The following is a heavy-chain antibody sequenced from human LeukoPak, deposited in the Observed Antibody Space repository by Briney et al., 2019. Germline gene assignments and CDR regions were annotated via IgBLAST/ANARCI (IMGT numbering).Heavy chain of an antibody. CDR2: IYNSGST. V-gene: IGHV4-59*01. Sequence: PSETLSLTCTVSGVSISSYHWTWIRQPPGEELEWIGHIYNSGSTNYNPSLRGRVTISLDTSKNQVSLKLSSVTAADTAMYYCARKDGDGWGQGTLVTVSS. J-gene: IGHJ4*02. D-gene: IGHD5-24*01. CDR1: GVSISSYH. CDR3: ARKDGDG.